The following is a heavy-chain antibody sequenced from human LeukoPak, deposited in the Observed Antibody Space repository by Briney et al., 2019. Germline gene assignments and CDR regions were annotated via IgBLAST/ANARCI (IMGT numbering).Heavy chain of an antibody. V-gene: IGHV1-18*01. CDR1: GYTFTSYG. D-gene: IGHD3-9*01. CDR2: ISAYNGNT. J-gene: IGHJ4*02. CDR3: AAKLRYFDWEWAYFDY. Sequence: GSVKVSCKASGYTFTSYGISWVRQAPGQGLEWMGWISAYNGNTNYAQKLQGRVTMTTDTSTSTAYMELRSLRSDDTAVYYCAAKLRYFDWEWAYFDYWGQGTLVTVSS.